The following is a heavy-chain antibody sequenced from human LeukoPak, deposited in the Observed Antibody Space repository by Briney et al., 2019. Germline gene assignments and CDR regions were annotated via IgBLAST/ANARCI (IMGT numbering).Heavy chain of an antibody. CDR2: IRYDGSIK. CDR1: GFTFSDYG. CDR3: AKANGDYEIDY. V-gene: IGHV3-30*02. Sequence: GGSLRLSCAASGFTFSDYGMDWVRQAPGKGLEWVAFIRYDGSIKYYTDSVKDRFTISRDNSRNTLYLQMNSLRAEDTAVYYCAKANGDYEIDYWGQGTLVTVSS. D-gene: IGHD4-17*01. J-gene: IGHJ4*02.